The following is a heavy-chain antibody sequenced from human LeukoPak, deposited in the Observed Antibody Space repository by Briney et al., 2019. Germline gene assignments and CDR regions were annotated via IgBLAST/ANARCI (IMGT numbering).Heavy chain of an antibody. V-gene: IGHV3-30*04. CDR3: AKDQENYSSPFDY. CDR1: GFTFSSYA. J-gene: IGHJ4*02. Sequence: GGSLRLSCAASGFTFSSYAMHWVRQAPGKGLEWVAVISYDGSNKYYADSVKGRFTISRDNSKNTLYLQMNSLRAEDTAVYYCAKDQENYSSPFDYWGQGTLVTVSS. CDR2: ISYDGSNK. D-gene: IGHD4-11*01.